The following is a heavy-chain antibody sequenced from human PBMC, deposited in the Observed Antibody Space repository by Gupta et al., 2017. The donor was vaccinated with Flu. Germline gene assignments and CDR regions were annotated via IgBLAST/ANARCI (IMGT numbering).Heavy chain of an antibody. V-gene: IGHV4-39*01. Sequence: SISSSHYYWGWIRQPPGKGLEWIGSIYYSGSTYYNPSLKSRVTISVGTSKNQFSLKLSSVTAADTAVYYCANQLIDRFDPWGQGTLVTVSS. CDR1: SISSSHYY. D-gene: IGHD2-2*01. CDR3: ANQLIDRFDP. J-gene: IGHJ5*02. CDR2: IYYSGST.